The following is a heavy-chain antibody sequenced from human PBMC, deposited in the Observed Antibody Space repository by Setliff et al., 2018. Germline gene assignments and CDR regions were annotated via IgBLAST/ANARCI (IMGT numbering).Heavy chain of an antibody. Sequence: GGSLRLSCAAPGFTFSDYYMSWIRQAPGKGLEWVSYISSSGSTIYYADSVKGRFTVSRDNAKNSLYLQMNSLRADDAAVYYCARSSAPIKRDYMDVWGKGTTVTVSS. V-gene: IGHV3-11*04. J-gene: IGHJ6*03. CDR3: ARSSAPIKRDYMDV. CDR1: GFTFSDYY. CDR2: ISSSGSTI. D-gene: IGHD2-2*02.